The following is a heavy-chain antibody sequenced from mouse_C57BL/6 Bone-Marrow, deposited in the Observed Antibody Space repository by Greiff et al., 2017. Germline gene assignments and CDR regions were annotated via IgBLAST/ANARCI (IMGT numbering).Heavy chain of an antibody. CDR1: GYPFTSYG. V-gene: IGHV1-81*01. D-gene: IGHD1-1*01. CDR3: ARLTVVATDWYFDV. J-gene: IGHJ1*03. CDR2: IYPRSGNT. Sequence: VQLVESGAELARPGASVKLSCKASGYPFTSYGISWVKQRTGQGLEWIGEIYPRSGNTYYNEKFKGKATLTADKSSSTAYMELRSLTSEDSAVYFCARLTVVATDWYFDVWGTGTTVTVSS.